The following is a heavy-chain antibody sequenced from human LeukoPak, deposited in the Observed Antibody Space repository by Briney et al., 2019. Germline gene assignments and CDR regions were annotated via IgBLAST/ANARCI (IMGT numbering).Heavy chain of an antibody. Sequence: SETLSLTCTVSGGSISSYYWSWIRQPPGKGLEWIGYIYYSGSTNYNPSLKSRVTISVDTSKNQFSLKLSSVTAADTAVYYCARIIDTYNWFDPWGQGTLVTVSS. D-gene: IGHD3-16*01. J-gene: IGHJ5*02. V-gene: IGHV4-59*01. CDR2: IYYSGST. CDR3: ARIIDTYNWFDP. CDR1: GGSISSYY.